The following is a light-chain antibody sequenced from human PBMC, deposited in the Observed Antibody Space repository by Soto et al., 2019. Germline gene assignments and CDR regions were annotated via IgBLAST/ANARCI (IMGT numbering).Light chain of an antibody. CDR1: SSNIGSNT. Sequence: QSVLTQPPSASGTPGQRVTISCSGSSSNIGSNTVNWYQQLPGTAPKLLIYSNNQRPSGVPDRFSGSKSGTAASLAISGLQVEDEADYYCAAWDDSLNGVVFGGGTKLTVL. CDR2: SNN. CDR3: AAWDDSLNGVV. V-gene: IGLV1-44*01. J-gene: IGLJ2*01.